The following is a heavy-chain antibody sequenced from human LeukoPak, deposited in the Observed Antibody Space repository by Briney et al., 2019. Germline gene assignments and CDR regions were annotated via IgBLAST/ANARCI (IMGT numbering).Heavy chain of an antibody. D-gene: IGHD3-10*01. Sequence: SETLSLTCAVSGGSISSSNWWSWVRQSPGKGLEWIGEIYHTGSTNYNPSLKSRVTISVDKSKNQFSLKLSSVTAADTAVYYCATVLITSRRAFDIWGQGTMVTVSS. V-gene: IGHV4-4*02. CDR1: GGSISSSNW. CDR2: IYHTGST. CDR3: ATVLITSRRAFDI. J-gene: IGHJ3*02.